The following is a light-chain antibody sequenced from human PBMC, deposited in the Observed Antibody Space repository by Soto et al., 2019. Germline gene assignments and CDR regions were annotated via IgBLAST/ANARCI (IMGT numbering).Light chain of an antibody. CDR1: QSVRPW. CDR2: DDS. CDR3: QQYNTFSHA. Sequence: IQMTQTPSTLSASVGDRVTIACRASQSVRPWLAWYQQKPRKAPKLLIYDDSNLQSGVPSRFSGSGSGTEFSLTISSLRPDDFATFYCQQYNTFSHAFDQGTKLQIK. V-gene: IGKV1-5*01. J-gene: IGKJ2*01.